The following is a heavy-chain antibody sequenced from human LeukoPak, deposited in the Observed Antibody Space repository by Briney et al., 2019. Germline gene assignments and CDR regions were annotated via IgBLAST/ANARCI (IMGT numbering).Heavy chain of an antibody. D-gene: IGHD2-21*02. CDR2: IYPGDSDP. CDR1: GYSFTSYW. CDR3: ARAYCGGDCYSLDY. Sequence: GESLNISCNGSGYSFTSYWIGWVRQMPGKGLEWMGSIYPGDSDPRHSPSFQGQVTISADKSISTAYLQWSSLKASDTAMYYCARAYCGGDCYSLDYWGQETLVTVSS. J-gene: IGHJ4*02. V-gene: IGHV5-51*01.